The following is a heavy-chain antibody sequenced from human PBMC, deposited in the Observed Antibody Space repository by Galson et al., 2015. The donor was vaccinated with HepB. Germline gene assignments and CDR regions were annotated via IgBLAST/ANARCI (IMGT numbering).Heavy chain of an antibody. CDR3: VRGLDPDY. V-gene: IGHV1-8*01. CDR1: GYTFSGYD. J-gene: IGHJ4*02. Sequence: SCKASGYTFSGYDMMWVRQATGQGLEWTGGVNPRCDYTGYAEKFQGRVIMTGDSSISTAYMELTSLTLEDTGVYYCVRGLDPDYWGQGTLVTVSS. CDR2: VNPRCDYT.